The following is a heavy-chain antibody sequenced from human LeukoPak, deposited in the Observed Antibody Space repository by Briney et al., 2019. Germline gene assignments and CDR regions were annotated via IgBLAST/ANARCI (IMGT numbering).Heavy chain of an antibody. V-gene: IGHV3-23*01. CDR2: ISGSGGST. CDR1: GYTLTELS. D-gene: IGHD3-3*01. J-gene: IGHJ4*02. CDR3: AKVYHVFWSGYLDF. Sequence: ASVKVSCKVSGYTLTELSMHWVRQAPGKGLEWVSAISGSGGSTYYADSVKGRFTISRDNSKNTLYLQMNSLRAEDTAVYYCAKVYHVFWSGYLDFWGQGTLVTVSS.